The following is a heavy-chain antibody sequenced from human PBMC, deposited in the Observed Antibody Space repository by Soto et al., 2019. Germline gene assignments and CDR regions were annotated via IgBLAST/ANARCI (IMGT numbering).Heavy chain of an antibody. CDR3: ARDVGVSGCSYGLDV. CDR1: GASISSTNW. D-gene: IGHD3-16*01. CDR2: VYHTDYT. Sequence: QVQLQESGPGLVKPSGTLSLTCDVSGASISSTNWWSWVRQPPGKGLVWIGEVYHTDYTNYNPSRSGRVTFSVDTTKNQFSLKLTSVTAADTAVYYCARDVGVSGCSYGLDVWGQGATVTVSS. V-gene: IGHV4-4*02. J-gene: IGHJ6*02.